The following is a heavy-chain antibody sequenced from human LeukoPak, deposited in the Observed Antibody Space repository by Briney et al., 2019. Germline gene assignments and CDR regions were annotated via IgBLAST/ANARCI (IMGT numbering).Heavy chain of an antibody. CDR3: ARLYSSSWYSAFGI. CDR2: ISSSSSYI. V-gene: IGHV3-21*01. Sequence: GGSLRLSCAASGFTFSSYSMNWVRQAPGKGLEWVSSISSSSSYIYYADSVKGRFTISRDNAKNSLYLQMNSRRAEDTAVYYCARLYSSSWYSAFGIWGQGTMVTVSS. CDR1: GFTFSSYS. D-gene: IGHD6-13*01. J-gene: IGHJ3*02.